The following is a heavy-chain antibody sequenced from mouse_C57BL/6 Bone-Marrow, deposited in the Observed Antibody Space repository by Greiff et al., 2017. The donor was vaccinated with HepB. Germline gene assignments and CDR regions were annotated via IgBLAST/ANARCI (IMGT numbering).Heavy chain of an antibody. D-gene: IGHD2-1*01. J-gene: IGHJ2*01. CDR3: ARSKYGNYEGGDY. Sequence: VQLQQSGPELVKPGASVKISCKASGYAFSSSWMNWVKQRPGKGLEWIGRIYPGDGDTNYNGKFKGKATLTADKSSSTAYMHLSSLTSEDAAVYFCARSKYGNYEGGDYWGQGTTLTVSS. V-gene: IGHV1-82*01. CDR2: IYPGDGDT. CDR1: GYAFSSSW.